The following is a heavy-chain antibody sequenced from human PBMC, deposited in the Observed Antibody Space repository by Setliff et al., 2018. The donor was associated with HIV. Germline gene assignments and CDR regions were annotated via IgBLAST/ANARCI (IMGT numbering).Heavy chain of an antibody. CDR3: ARTSAGGQENDY. CDR2: INQDGSAK. CDR1: GFTFSDYW. V-gene: IGHV3-7*03. J-gene: IGHJ4*02. D-gene: IGHD3-10*01. Sequence: GGSLRLSCAASGFTFSDYWMTWFRQAPGKGLEWVANINQDGSAKYYVNSVRGRFTISRDNAKNSLYLQLNSLRADDTALYYCARTSAGGQENDYWGQGTLVTVSS.